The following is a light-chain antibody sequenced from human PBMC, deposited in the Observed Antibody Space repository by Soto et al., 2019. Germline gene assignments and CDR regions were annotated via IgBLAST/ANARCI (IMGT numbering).Light chain of an antibody. CDR2: DVS. J-gene: IGLJ1*01. V-gene: IGLV2-11*01. CDR3: YPYAVSYTYV. CDR1: SSDVGGYNY. Sequence: QSALTQPRSVSGSPGQSVTISCTGTSSDVGGYNYVSWYQQHPGKAPKLMIYDVSKRPSGVPDRFAGSKSGNTASLTISGLQAEDEADYYCYPYAVSYTYVFGTGTKVTVL.